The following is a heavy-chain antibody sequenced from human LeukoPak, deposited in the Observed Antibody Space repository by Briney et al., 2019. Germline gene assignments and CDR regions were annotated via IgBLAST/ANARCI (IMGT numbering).Heavy chain of an antibody. CDR1: GFTFDDYA. CDR3: AKATYSSGWYSLRS. V-gene: IGHV3-9*01. Sequence: PGGSLRLSCAASGFTFDDYAMHWVRQAPGKGLEWVSGISWNSGSIGYADSVKGRLTISRDNAKNSLYLQMNSLRAEDTALYYCAKATYSSGWYSLRSWGQGTLVTVSS. J-gene: IGHJ4*02. D-gene: IGHD6-19*01. CDR2: ISWNSGSI.